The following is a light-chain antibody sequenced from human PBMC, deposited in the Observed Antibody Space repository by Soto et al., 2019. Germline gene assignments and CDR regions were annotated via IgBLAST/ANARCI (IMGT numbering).Light chain of an antibody. Sequence: AIRMTQSPSSLSASTGDRVTITCRASQGISSYLAWYQQKPGKAPKLLIYAASTLQSGVPSRFSGSGSGTDFTLTISCLQSEVFATYYCQQYYSYLGTFGQGTKVEIK. CDR3: QQYYSYLGT. J-gene: IGKJ1*01. CDR2: AAS. V-gene: IGKV1-8*01. CDR1: QGISSY.